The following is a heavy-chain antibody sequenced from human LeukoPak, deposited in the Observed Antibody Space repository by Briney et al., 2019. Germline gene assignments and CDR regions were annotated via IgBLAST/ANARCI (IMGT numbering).Heavy chain of an antibody. J-gene: IGHJ4*02. Sequence: PSETLSLTCTVSGGSISSGGYYWSWIRQPPGKGLEWIGYIYYSGSTNYNPSLKSRVTISVDTSKNQFSLKLSSVTAADTAVYYCARVAGEPMETPTFDYWGQGTLVTVSS. CDR1: GGSISSGGYY. CDR3: ARVAGEPMETPTFDY. D-gene: IGHD1-14*01. V-gene: IGHV4-61*08. CDR2: IYYSGST.